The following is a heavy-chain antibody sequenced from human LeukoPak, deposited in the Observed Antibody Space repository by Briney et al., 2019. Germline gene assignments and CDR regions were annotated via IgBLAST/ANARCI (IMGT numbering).Heavy chain of an antibody. Sequence: AASVKVSCKASGYTFTGYYMHWVRQAPGQGLEWMGGIIPIFGTANYAQKFQGRVTITADESTSTAYMELSSLRSEDTAVYYCARGPRIAVAGTWFDPWGQGTLVTVSS. V-gene: IGHV1-69*13. CDR3: ARGPRIAVAGTWFDP. CDR1: GYTFTGYY. D-gene: IGHD6-19*01. J-gene: IGHJ5*02. CDR2: IIPIFGTA.